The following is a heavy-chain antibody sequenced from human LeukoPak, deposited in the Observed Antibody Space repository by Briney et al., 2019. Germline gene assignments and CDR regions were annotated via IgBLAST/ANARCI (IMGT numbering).Heavy chain of an antibody. D-gene: IGHD6-19*01. CDR3: ARERVVAGHYNWFDP. Sequence: GGSLRLSCAASGFTFSSYAMHWVRQAPGKGLEWVAVISYDGSNKYYADSVKGRFTISRDNSKNTLYLQVNSLRAEDTAVYYCARERVVAGHYNWFDPWGQGTLVTVSS. V-gene: IGHV3-30*01. J-gene: IGHJ5*02. CDR2: ISYDGSNK. CDR1: GFTFSSYA.